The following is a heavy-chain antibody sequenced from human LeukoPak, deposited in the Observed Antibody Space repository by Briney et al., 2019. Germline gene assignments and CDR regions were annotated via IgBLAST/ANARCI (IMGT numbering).Heavy chain of an antibody. D-gene: IGHD3-3*01. CDR2: IYYSGST. J-gene: IGHJ3*02. CDR1: GGSISSTSYY. V-gene: IGHV4-39*07. CDR3: ARVRPNNRGYYGQSDSDAFDI. Sequence: SETLSLTCTVSGGSISSTSYYWGWIRQPPGKGLEWIGNIYYSGSTYYNPSLKSRVTISVDTSKNQFSLKLSSVTAADTALYYCARVRPNNRGYYGQSDSDAFDIWGQGTMVTVSS.